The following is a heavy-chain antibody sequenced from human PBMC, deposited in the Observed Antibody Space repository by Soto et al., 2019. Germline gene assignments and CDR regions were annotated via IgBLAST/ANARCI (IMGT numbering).Heavy chain of an antibody. J-gene: IGHJ2*01. CDR3: ASSPPPTVTMYSRYFDL. Sequence: GASVKVSCKTSGGTFSGYAINWVQQAHGQGLEWVGGIIPIFGTANYAQKFQGRITITADKSTNTAYMELRSLRSDDTAVCYCASSPPPTVTMYSRYFDLWGRGTLVTVSS. CDR2: IIPIFGTA. CDR1: GGTFSGYA. D-gene: IGHD4-17*01. V-gene: IGHV1-69*06.